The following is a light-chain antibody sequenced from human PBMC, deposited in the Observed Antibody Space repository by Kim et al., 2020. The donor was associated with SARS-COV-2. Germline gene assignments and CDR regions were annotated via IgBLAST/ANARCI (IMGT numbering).Light chain of an antibody. J-gene: IGKJ4*01. V-gene: IGKV3-11*01. CDR3: QQRSNWPPT. CDR2: DAS. CDR1: QSVSSS. Sequence: EIVLTQSPATLSLSPGERATLSCRASQSVSSSLAWYQQNPGQAPRLLIYDASNRATGIPARFSGSGSGTDFTLTISSLEPEDFAVYYCQQRSNWPPTVGGGTKVEIK.